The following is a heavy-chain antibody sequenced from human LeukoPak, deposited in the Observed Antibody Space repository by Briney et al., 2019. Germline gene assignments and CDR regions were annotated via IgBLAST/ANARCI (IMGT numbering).Heavy chain of an antibody. D-gene: IGHD5-18*01. Sequence: PGGSLRLSCAASGFTFSSYSMNWVRQAPAKGLDWGSSISSSSGYIYYAHSVKGRFTISRDNAKNSLFLQMNSLRAEDTALYYCARERSYGFDYWGQGTLVTVSS. J-gene: IGHJ4*02. CDR2: ISSSSGYI. CDR1: GFTFSSYS. V-gene: IGHV3-21*01. CDR3: ARERSYGFDY.